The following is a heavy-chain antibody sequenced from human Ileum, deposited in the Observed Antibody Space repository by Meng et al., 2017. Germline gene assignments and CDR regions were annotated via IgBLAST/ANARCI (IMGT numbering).Heavy chain of an antibody. D-gene: IGHD5-18*01. J-gene: IGHJ4*02. CDR2: ISRDRTTT. CDR3: ARGGADTAVGHHY. V-gene: IGHV3-74*01. Sequence: GESLKISCAASGFIFSDYWMHWVRQAPGKGLEWTSRISRDRTTTTYADSVRGRFTISRDNAVNTVYLQMNSLRVEDTAVYYCARGGADTAVGHHYWGQGTLVTVSS. CDR1: GFIFSDYW.